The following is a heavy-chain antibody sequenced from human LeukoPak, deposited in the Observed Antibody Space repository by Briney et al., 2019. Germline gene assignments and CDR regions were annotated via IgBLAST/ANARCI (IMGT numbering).Heavy chain of an antibody. D-gene: IGHD3-10*01. Sequence: GGSLRLSCAASGFTFSSYGMHWVRQAPGKGLEWVAFIRYDGSNKYYADSVKGRFTISRDNSKNTLYLQMNSLRAEDTAVYYCAKDPYGSGRSYYYMDVWGKGTTVTISS. J-gene: IGHJ6*03. CDR2: IRYDGSNK. CDR3: AKDPYGSGRSYYYMDV. V-gene: IGHV3-30*02. CDR1: GFTFSSYG.